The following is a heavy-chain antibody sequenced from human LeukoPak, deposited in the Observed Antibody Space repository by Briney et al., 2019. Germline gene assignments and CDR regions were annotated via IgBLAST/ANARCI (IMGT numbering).Heavy chain of an antibody. J-gene: IGHJ4*02. Sequence: ASVKVSCKASGGTFSSYAISWVRQAPGQGLEWMGGIIPIFGTANYAQKFQGRVTITADESTSTAYMELSSLRSEDTAVYYCASPNLDYSGNSGPYFDYWGQGTLVTVSS. CDR2: IIPIFGTA. D-gene: IGHD4-23*01. CDR3: ASPNLDYSGNSGPYFDY. CDR1: GGTFSSYA. V-gene: IGHV1-69*13.